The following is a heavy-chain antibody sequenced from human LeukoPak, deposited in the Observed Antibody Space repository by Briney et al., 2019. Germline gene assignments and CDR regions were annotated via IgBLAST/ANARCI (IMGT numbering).Heavy chain of an antibody. Sequence: SETLSLTCAVYGGSFSGYYWSWIRQPPGKGLEWIGEINHSGSTNYNPSLKSRVTISVDTSKNQFSLKLSSVTAADTAVYYCARRGTMGPHRYYFDYWGQGTLVTVSS. CDR2: INHSGST. J-gene: IGHJ4*02. CDR3: ARRGTMGPHRYYFDY. V-gene: IGHV4-34*01. D-gene: IGHD4/OR15-4a*01. CDR1: GGSFSGYY.